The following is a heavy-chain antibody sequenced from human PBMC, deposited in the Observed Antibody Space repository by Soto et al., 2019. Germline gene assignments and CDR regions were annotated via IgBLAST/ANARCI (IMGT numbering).Heavy chain of an antibody. CDR3: ARDTYDDY. CDR2: IYSGGRT. Sequence: EVQLVESGGGLVQPGGSLRLSCAASGVTVSNNYMSWVRQAPGKGLEWVSVIYSGGRTYYADSVKGRFIITRDSSKNTLYLQMNSVRAEDTAVYYCARDTYDDYRGQGTLVTVSS. D-gene: IGHD3-3*01. CDR1: GVTVSNNY. V-gene: IGHV3-66*01. J-gene: IGHJ4*02.